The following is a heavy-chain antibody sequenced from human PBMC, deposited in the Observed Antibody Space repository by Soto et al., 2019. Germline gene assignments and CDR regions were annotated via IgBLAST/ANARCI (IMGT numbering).Heavy chain of an antibody. CDR3: ARGPTDYYDNSGDYSLDY. CDR1: GYTFITYG. CDR2: ISTYNGDT. Sequence: QVPLVQSGAEVNEPGASVKVSCKASGYTFITYGMSWVRQAPGQGLDWMGWISTYNGDTKYADRLQGRVAMTTDTTTGTAYTELRSLRSDDTAVYYCARGPTDYYDNSGDYSLDYWGQGTLVTVSS. D-gene: IGHD3-22*01. V-gene: IGHV1-18*01. J-gene: IGHJ4*02.